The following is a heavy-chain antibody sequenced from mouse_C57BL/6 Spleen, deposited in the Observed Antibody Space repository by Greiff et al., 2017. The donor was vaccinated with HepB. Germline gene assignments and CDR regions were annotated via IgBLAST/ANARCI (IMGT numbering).Heavy chain of an antibody. V-gene: IGHV3-6*01. J-gene: IGHJ1*03. CDR3: ARDEDYGSNEGYWYFDV. CDR1: GYSITSGYY. CDR2: ISYDGSN. Sequence: EVKLEESGPGLVKPSQSLSLTCSVTGYSITSGYYWNWIRQFPGNKLEWMGYISYDGSNNYNPSLKNRISITRDTSKNQFFLKLNSVTTEDTATYYCARDEDYGSNEGYWYFDVWGTGTTVTVSS. D-gene: IGHD1-1*01.